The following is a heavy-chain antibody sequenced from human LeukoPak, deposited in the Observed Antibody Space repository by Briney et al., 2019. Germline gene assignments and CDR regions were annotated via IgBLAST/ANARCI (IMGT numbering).Heavy chain of an antibody. D-gene: IGHD6-19*01. J-gene: IGHJ5*02. V-gene: IGHV1-3*01. CDR1: GYTFTNYG. CDR3: ARGAPIRVAVAATFDP. CDR2: INAANGNT. Sequence: GASVKVSCKASGYTFTNYGITWVRQAPGQRLEWMGWINAANGNTQYSQKFQGRVTITRDTSASTAYMELSSLRSEDTAVYYCARGAPIRVAVAATFDPWGQGTLVTVPS.